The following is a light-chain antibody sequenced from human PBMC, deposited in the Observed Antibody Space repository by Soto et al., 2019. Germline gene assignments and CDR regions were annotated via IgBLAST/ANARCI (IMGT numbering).Light chain of an antibody. Sequence: QSVLTQPASVSGSPGQSITISCTGTSSDVGRYNYVSWYQQYPGRAPKLIIFDVTNRPSGVSPRFSGSKSGNTASLTISGLQAADVADYYCNSYTGTSARYAFGTGTKVTVL. CDR2: DVT. CDR1: SSDVGRYNY. J-gene: IGLJ1*01. V-gene: IGLV2-14*03. CDR3: NSYTGTSARYA.